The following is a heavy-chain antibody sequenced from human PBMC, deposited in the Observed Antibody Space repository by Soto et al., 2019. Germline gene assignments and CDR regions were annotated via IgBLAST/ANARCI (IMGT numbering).Heavy chain of an antibody. V-gene: IGHV3-23*01. Sequence: GGSLRLSCSASGLNFYGYTMSWVRQATGQGLEWVSGIAETGSSTYYADSVKGGFTISRDNSENTLYLQMNNLIAEDTALYYCAKPVYGSGSPDYWGQGTLVTVSS. J-gene: IGHJ4*02. CDR1: GLNFYGYT. CDR3: AKPVYGSGSPDY. CDR2: IAETGSST. D-gene: IGHD3-10*01.